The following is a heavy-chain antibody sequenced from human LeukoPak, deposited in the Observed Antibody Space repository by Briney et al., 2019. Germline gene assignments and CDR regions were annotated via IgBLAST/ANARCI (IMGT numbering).Heavy chain of an antibody. CDR2: ISGSGGST. V-gene: IGHV3-23*01. CDR1: GFTFSSYG. CDR3: AKDPRGPFIVVVPAATGYFDY. D-gene: IGHD2-2*01. J-gene: IGHJ4*02. Sequence: GGTLRLSCAASGFTFSSYGMSWVRQAPGKGLEWVSAISGSGGSTYYADSVKGRFTISRDNSKNTLYLQMNSLRAEDTAVYYCAKDPRGPFIVVVPAATGYFDYWGQGTLVTVSS.